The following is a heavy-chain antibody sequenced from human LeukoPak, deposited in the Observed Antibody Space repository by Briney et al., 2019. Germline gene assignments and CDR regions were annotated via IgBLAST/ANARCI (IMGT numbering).Heavy chain of an antibody. V-gene: IGHV3-7*05. CDR1: GFTFSSYW. CDR3: ASEGNSYGYGILDH. Sequence: GGSLRLSCAASGFTFSSYWMSWVRQAPGKGLEWVANIKQAGSEKYYVDSVKGRFTISRDNAENSLYLQMNSLRAKVTAVYYCASEGNSYGYGILDHWGQGTLVTVSS. J-gene: IGHJ4*02. D-gene: IGHD5-18*01. CDR2: IKQAGSEK.